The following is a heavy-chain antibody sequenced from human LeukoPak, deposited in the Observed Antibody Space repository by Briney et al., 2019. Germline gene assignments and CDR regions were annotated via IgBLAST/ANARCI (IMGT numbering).Heavy chain of an antibody. CDR2: ISGSGGST. J-gene: IGHJ4*02. V-gene: IGHV3-23*01. D-gene: IGHD1-26*01. CDR1: GFTFSSHP. CDR3: AKDSGTSYKALYY. Sequence: PGGSLRLSFAASGFTFSSHPMTWVRQAPGKGLEWVSAISGSGGSTYYADSVKGRFTISRDNSKNTLYLQMNSLRAEDTAVYSCAKDSGTSYKALYYGGQGTLVTVSS.